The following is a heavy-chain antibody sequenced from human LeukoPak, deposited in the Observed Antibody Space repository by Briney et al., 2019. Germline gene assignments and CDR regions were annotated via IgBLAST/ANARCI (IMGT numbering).Heavy chain of an antibody. D-gene: IGHD3-22*01. CDR3: ARGLYYYDSNGRTPYDY. CDR2: MNPNSGIT. Sequence: ASVKVSCKASGYTFTSYDINWVRQAAGQGLEWMGWMNPNSGITGYARKFQGRVTMTRDTSISTAYMVLSSLKSEDTAVYYCARGLYYYDSNGRTPYDYWGQGTLVTVSS. CDR1: GYTFTSYD. J-gene: IGHJ4*02. V-gene: IGHV1-8*01.